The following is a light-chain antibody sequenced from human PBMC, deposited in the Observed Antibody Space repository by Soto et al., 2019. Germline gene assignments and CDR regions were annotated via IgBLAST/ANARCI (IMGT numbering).Light chain of an antibody. CDR3: CSYAGSSTYV. CDR2: EGS. J-gene: IGLJ1*01. CDR1: SSDVGSYNL. V-gene: IGLV2-23*01. Sequence: QSALTQSASVSGSPGQSITISCTGTSSDVGSYNLVSWYQQHPGKAPKLMIYEGSKRPSGVSNRFSGSKSGNTASLTISGVQAEDEADYYCCSYAGSSTYVFGTGTKLTVL.